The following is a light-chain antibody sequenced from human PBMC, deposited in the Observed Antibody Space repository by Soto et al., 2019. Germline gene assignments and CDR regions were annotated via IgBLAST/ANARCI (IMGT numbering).Light chain of an antibody. CDR1: QSINSY. V-gene: IGKV1-39*01. Sequence: DIQMTQSPSSLSASVGDRVTITCRASQSINSYLNWYLQKPGKAPRLLMYAGSSLQSGVPSRFSRSGSGTDFTLTISSLQPEDFATYYCQQSFRTPYTFGQGTKLDIK. CDR2: AGS. J-gene: IGKJ2*01. CDR3: QQSFRTPYT.